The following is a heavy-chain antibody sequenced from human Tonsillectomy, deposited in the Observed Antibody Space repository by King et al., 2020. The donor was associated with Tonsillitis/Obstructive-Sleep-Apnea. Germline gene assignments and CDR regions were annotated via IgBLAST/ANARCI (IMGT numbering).Heavy chain of an antibody. J-gene: IGHJ4*02. CDR1: GFTFSSYA. D-gene: IGHD3-10*01. CDR3: ARDLGSYGSGSSDY. CDR2: ISYVGSNK. Sequence: VQLVESGGGVVQPGRSLRLSCAASGFTFSSYAMHWVRQAPGKGLEWVAVISYVGSNKYYADSVKGRFTISRDNSKNTLYLQMNSLRAEDTAVYYCARDLGSYGSGSSDYWGQGTLVTVSS. V-gene: IGHV3-30*01.